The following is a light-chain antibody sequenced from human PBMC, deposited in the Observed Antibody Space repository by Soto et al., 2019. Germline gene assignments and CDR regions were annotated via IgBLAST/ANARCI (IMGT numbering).Light chain of an antibody. J-gene: IGKJ1*01. Sequence: DIDLTHCQWSLSAFVGDRVTIICRTSQSVKNYLNWYQQKPGKAPEVLIYAASSLESGVPSRFSGSGSGTDFTLTISSLQPEDFATYYCQQIYSTPPWPSGQGTKV. CDR3: QQIYSTPPWP. V-gene: IGKV1-39*01. CDR2: AAS. CDR1: QSVKNY.